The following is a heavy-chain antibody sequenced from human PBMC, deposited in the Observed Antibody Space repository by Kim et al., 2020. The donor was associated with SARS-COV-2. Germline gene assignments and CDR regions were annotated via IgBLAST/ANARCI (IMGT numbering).Heavy chain of an antibody. CDR2: VSGSGSSI. J-gene: IGHJ6*02. CDR1: GFTFSDYY. CDR3: ARFGRSSYWPYYHFAMDV. V-gene: IGHV3-11*01. D-gene: IGHD1-26*01. Sequence: GGSLRLSCAAAGFTFSDYYMTWIRQAPGKGLEWISYVSGSGSSIYYADYLKGRFTVSRDNAKNSLNLQMSSLRAEDTAVYYCARFGRSSYWPYYHFAMDVWGQGTTVTVSS.